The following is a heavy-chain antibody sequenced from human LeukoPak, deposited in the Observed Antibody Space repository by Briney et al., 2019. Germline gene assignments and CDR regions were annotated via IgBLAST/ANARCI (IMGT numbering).Heavy chain of an antibody. CDR3: TTESAGISK. CDR2: IKSKTDGETT. Sequence: PGGSLRLSCAASGFTFSNAWMSWVRQAPGKGLEWVGRIKSKTDGETTDYAALVKGRFTISRDDSKNTLYVQMNSLKTEDTAVYYCTTESAGISKWGQGTLVTVSS. D-gene: IGHD6-13*01. V-gene: IGHV3-15*01. CDR1: GFTFSNAW. J-gene: IGHJ4*02.